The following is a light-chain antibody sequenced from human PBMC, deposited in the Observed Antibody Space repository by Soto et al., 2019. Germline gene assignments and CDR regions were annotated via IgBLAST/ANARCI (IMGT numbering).Light chain of an antibody. V-gene: IGKV2-24*01. J-gene: IGKJ4*01. Sequence: EIVMTQSSLSAAVTLGQPASISCGSSQSLVHSDGSTYLRWLHGGRGQFPRPLIYKVSNRSPGVPDRFNGRGAETEFTLKTSRVEAEDVGNYYCMQYKHLPITFGGRNTVPI. CDR3: MQYKHLPIT. CDR1: QSLVHSDGSTY. CDR2: KVS.